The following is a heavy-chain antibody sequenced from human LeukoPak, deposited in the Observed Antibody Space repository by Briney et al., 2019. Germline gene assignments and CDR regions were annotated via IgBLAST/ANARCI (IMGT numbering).Heavy chain of an antibody. V-gene: IGHV1-69*13. CDR2: MKPNSGNR. Sequence: RWASVRVSGKASGGTFGSYAISWVRQAPGQGLEWMGWMKPNSGNRDYAQKFQGRVTITADESTSTAYMELSSLRSEDTAVYYCATETPASYDSSGYYYYYYGMDVWGQGTTVTVSS. J-gene: IGHJ6*02. D-gene: IGHD3-22*01. CDR3: ATETPASYDSSGYYYYYYGMDV. CDR1: GGTFGSYA.